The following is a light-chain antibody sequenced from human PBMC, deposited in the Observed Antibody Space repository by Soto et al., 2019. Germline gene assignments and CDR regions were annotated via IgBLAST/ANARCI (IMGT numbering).Light chain of an antibody. CDR1: PSVGGAY. V-gene: IGKV3-20*01. J-gene: IGKJ4*01. CDR2: GAS. CDR3: QQLNSYPLT. Sequence: IVLTQSPGALSLSPGERATLSCRASPSVGGAYLAWYQQKPGQAPRLLIYGASSRATGVPDRFSGSGPGTDFTLTVSSLQPEDFATYSCQQLNSYPLTFGGGTKVDIK.